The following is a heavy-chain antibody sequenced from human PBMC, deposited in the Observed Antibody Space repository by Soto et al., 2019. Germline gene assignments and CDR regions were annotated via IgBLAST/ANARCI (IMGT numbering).Heavy chain of an antibody. D-gene: IGHD6-19*01. CDR2: IFYTGST. CDR3: ARVGSSGWSPDY. J-gene: IGHJ4*02. CDR1: GGSISGHY. Sequence: SETLSLTCTVSGGSISGHYWIWIRQSPGKGLEWIGYIFYTGSTNYNPSLKSRVTLSADTSKNXXXXXXXXVTAADTAVYYCARVGSSGWSPDYWGQGTLVTVSS. V-gene: IGHV4-59*11.